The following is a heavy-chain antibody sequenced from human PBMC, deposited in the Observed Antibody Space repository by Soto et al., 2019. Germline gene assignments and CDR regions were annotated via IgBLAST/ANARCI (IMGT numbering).Heavy chain of an antibody. V-gene: IGHV1-2*02. D-gene: IGHD3-10*01. CDR3: ATDDYGIFPY. CDR2: IDPRSGGT. J-gene: IGHJ4*02. Sequence: HVQLVQSGTEVKKPGASVRVSCMVSGYPFTTYYIHWVRQAPGQGLEWMGWIDPRSGGTVYAQKFQGRVTMTRDTSISTVYMDLSGLTSDDTALCYCATDDYGIFPYWGQGSLVTVSS. CDR1: GYPFTTYY.